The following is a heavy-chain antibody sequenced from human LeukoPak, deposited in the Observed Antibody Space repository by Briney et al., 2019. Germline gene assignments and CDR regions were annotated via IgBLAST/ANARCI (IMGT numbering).Heavy chain of an antibody. Sequence: SVKVSCKASGGTFSSYAISWVRQAPGQGLEWMGGIIPIFGTANYAQKFQGRVTITADESTSTAYMELSSLRSEDTAVYYCARAFHNYYDCSGYYYGYWGQGTLVTVSS. CDR3: ARAFHNYYDCSGYYYGY. V-gene: IGHV1-69*13. D-gene: IGHD3-22*01. CDR1: GGTFSSYA. J-gene: IGHJ4*02. CDR2: IIPIFGTA.